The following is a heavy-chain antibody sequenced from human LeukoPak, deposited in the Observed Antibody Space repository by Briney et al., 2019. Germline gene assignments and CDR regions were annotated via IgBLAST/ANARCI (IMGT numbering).Heavy chain of an antibody. J-gene: IGHJ4*02. D-gene: IGHD6-13*01. V-gene: IGHV4-39*01. Sequence: SETLSLTCTVSGGSISSRPYHWGWIRQSPGKGLECIGSLYYSGSTYYSPSLKSRVTISLDTSKNHFSLTLTSVTAADTAVYYCARHYLSDVWYPFYFDYWGQGTLVTVSS. CDR1: GGSISSRPYH. CDR3: ARHYLSDVWYPFYFDY. CDR2: LYYSGST.